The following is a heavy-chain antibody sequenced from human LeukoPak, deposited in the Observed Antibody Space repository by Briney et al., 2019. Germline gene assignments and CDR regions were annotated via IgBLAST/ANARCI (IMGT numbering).Heavy chain of an antibody. CDR3: ARDIVATIRGGEYNWFDP. J-gene: IGHJ5*02. Sequence: RASVKVSCKASGYTFASYYMHWVRQAPGQGLEWMGIINPSGGSTSYAQKFQGRVTMTRDTSTSTVYMELSSLRSEDTAVYYCARDIVATIRGGEYNWFDPWGQGTLVTVSS. CDR2: INPSGGST. V-gene: IGHV1-46*01. CDR1: GYTFASYY. D-gene: IGHD5-12*01.